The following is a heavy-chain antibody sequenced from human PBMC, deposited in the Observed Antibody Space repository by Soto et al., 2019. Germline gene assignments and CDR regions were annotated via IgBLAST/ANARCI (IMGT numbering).Heavy chain of an antibody. CDR2: ISDSGSST. CDR1: GFTFSSYA. J-gene: IGHJ4*02. CDR3: AKRLHTSSWHAAFDY. Sequence: EVQLLESGGGLVQPGGSLRLSCAASGFTFSSYAMSWVRQAPGKGLDWVSVISDSGSSTYYADSVKGRFTISRDNSKSTLYLQMNSLRAEDTAVYYCAKRLHTSSWHAAFDYWGQGTLVTVSS. V-gene: IGHV3-23*01. D-gene: IGHD6-13*01.